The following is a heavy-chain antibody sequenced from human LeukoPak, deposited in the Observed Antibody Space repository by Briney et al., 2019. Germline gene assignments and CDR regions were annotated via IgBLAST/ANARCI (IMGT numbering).Heavy chain of an antibody. CDR2: IYYSGST. Sequence: PSETLSLTCTVSGGSISSSSYYWGWIRQPPGKGLEWIGSIYYSGSTYYNPSLKSRVTISVDTSKNQFSLKLSSVTAADTAVYYCARDFGDGYNGAQWSDAFDIWGQGTMVTVSS. D-gene: IGHD5-24*01. CDR3: ARDFGDGYNGAQWSDAFDI. J-gene: IGHJ3*02. V-gene: IGHV4-39*07. CDR1: GGSISSSSYY.